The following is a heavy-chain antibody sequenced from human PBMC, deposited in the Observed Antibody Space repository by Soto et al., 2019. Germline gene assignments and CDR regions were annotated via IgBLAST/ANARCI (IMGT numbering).Heavy chain of an antibody. CDR3: AALPEGETSGWYYYYGMDV. J-gene: IGHJ6*02. D-gene: IGHD6-19*01. CDR2: IVVGSGNT. CDR1: GFTFTSSA. Sequence: GASVKVSCKASGFTFTSSAVQWVRQARGQRLEWIGWIVVGSGNTNYAQKFQERVTITRDMSTSTAYMELSSLRPEDTAVYYCAALPEGETSGWYYYYGMDVWGQGTTVTVSS. V-gene: IGHV1-58*01.